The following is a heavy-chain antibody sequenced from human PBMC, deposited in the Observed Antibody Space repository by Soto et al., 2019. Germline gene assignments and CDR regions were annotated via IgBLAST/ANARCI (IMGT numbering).Heavy chain of an antibody. CDR1: GYNFDNYW. CDR2: IFPGDSDT. Sequence: PGESLKISCKGSGYNFDNYWIGWVRQMPGKGLEWMGMIFPGDSDTKESPSLQGQITMSVDKSDNSAYLQWWSLKASDTAFYYCAAAYCTGPDAFDIWGQGTMVTVSS. J-gene: IGHJ3*02. D-gene: IGHD2-8*02. CDR3: AAAYCTGPDAFDI. V-gene: IGHV5-51*01.